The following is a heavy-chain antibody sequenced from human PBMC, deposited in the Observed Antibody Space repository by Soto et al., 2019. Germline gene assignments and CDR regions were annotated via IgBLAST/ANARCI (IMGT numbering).Heavy chain of an antibody. J-gene: IGHJ5*02. CDR2: IYYTGTT. Sequence: QVQLQESGPGLLKPSQTLSLTCTVSGGSISGAAYYWSWIRHLPGKGLEWIGYIYYTGTTYYRPSFERRVTISLATANNQFSLRLTSVTAADTALYYCVRVGLLRNVWTWFDPCGQGTQVTV. CDR3: VRVGLLRNVWTWFDP. CDR1: GGSISGAAYY. D-gene: IGHD3-16*01. V-gene: IGHV4-31*03.